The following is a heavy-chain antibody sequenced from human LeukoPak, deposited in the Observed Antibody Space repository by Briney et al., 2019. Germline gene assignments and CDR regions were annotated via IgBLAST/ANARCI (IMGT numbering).Heavy chain of an antibody. CDR1: GFTFSSYA. CDR2: ISYDGSNK. CDR3: VRGPQDSSGYLYYYYYGMDV. D-gene: IGHD3-22*01. Sequence: GGSLRLSRAASGFTFSSYAMHWVRQAPGKGLEWVAVISYDGSNKYYADSVKGRFTISRDNSKNTLYLQMNSLRAEDTAVYYCVRGPQDSSGYLYYYYYGMDVWGQGTTVTVSS. V-gene: IGHV3-30-3*01. J-gene: IGHJ6*02.